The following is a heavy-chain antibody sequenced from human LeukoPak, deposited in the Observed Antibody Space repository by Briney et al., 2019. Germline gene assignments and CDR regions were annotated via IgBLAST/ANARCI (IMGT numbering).Heavy chain of an antibody. J-gene: IGHJ4*02. CDR2: ISYDGSNK. D-gene: IGHD1-26*01. CDR3: ARDLLQVGATIFDY. V-gene: IGHV3-30-3*01. CDR1: GFTFSSYA. Sequence: PGGSLRLSCAASGFTFSSYAMHWVRQAPGKGLEWVAVISYDGSNKYYADSVKGRFTISRDNSKNTLYLQMNSLRAEDTAVYYCARDLLQVGATIFDYWGQGTLVTVSS.